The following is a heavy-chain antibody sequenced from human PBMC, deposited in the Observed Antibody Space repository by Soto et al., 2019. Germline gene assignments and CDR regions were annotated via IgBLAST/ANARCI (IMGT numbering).Heavy chain of an antibody. CDR2: ISVYNAKT. Sequence: GASVKVSCKASGYNFFGYGLSWVRQAPGQGLEWMGWISVYNAKTNYAQKFQGRVTMTPDTSATTVYMELRSLTSDDTAVYYCATGRRPIIGRTYDTSGYFDNWGQGTLVTVSS. CDR1: GYNFFGYG. J-gene: IGHJ4*02. V-gene: IGHV1-18*01. CDR3: ATGRRPIIGRTYDTSGYFDN. D-gene: IGHD3-22*01.